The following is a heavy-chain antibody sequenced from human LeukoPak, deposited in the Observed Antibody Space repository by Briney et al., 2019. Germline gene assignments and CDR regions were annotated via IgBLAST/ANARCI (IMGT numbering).Heavy chain of an antibody. CDR1: GFTFSNYW. Sequence: GGSLRLSCAASGFTFSNYWMTWVRQAPGKGLEWVAHINQDGSEEHYMDSVKARFSISRDNAKNSLSLQMNSPRAEDTAVYYCVRDGGVSGYDLLDYWGQGTLVTVSS. V-gene: IGHV3-7*01. CDR3: VRDGGVSGYDLLDY. J-gene: IGHJ4*02. D-gene: IGHD5-12*01. CDR2: INQDGSEE.